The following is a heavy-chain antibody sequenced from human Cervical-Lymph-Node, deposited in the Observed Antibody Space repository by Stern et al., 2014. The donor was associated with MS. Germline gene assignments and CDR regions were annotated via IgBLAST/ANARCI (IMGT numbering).Heavy chain of an antibody. CDR1: GYSFTNYW. Sequence: VQLVESGAEVKKPGESLNISCHGAGYSFTNYWIGWVRQAPGKGLEWMGGFDPEDGEAILEQKFQGRITLTEDTSIDTAYMELSSLRSDDTAVYYCATGLTMLLVINPTFALDVWGQGTTGTVSS. CDR2: FDPEDGEA. J-gene: IGHJ6*02. D-gene: IGHD2-15*01. CDR3: ATGLTMLLVINPTFALDV. V-gene: IGHV1-24*01.